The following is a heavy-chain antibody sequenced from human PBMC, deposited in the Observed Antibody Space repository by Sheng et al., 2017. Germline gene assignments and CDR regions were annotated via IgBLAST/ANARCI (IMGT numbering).Heavy chain of an antibody. V-gene: IGHV3-33*01. CDR3: AREREARGRGWFDP. Sequence: QVQLVESGGGVVQPGRSLRLSCAASGFTFSSYGMHWVRQAPGKGLEWVAVIWYDGSNKYYADSVKGRFTISRDNSKNTLYLQMNSLRAEDTAVYYCAREREARGRGWFDPWGQGTLVTV. CDR1: GFTFSSYG. D-gene: IGHD3-10*01. CDR2: IWYDGSNK. J-gene: IGHJ5*02.